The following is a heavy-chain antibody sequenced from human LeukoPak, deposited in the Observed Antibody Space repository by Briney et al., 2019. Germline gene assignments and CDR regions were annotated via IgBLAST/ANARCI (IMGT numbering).Heavy chain of an antibody. V-gene: IGHV3-23*01. CDR2: ISGSEDRT. CDR3: SKTYRADP. CDR1: EFSFNNYA. J-gene: IGHJ5*02. Sequence: GGSLRLSCVGSEFSFNNYAMSWVRQAPGKGLEWVSGISGSEDRTHYADSVKGRFTISRDHSKNTVFLQMNSLRVDDTAVYYCSKTYRADPWGQGTLVSVSS. D-gene: IGHD3-16*02.